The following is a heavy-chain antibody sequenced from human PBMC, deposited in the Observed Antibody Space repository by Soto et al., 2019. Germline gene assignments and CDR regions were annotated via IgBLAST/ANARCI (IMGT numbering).Heavy chain of an antibody. CDR2: IIPIFGTA. J-gene: IGHJ5*02. CDR3: ASDGRVWGIAAYENWFDP. V-gene: IGHV1-69*01. D-gene: IGHD6-13*01. Sequence: QVQLVQSGAEVKKPGSSVKVSCKASGGTFSSYAISWVRQAPGQGLEWMGGIIPIFGTANYAQKFQGRVRIPADESTSTAYMELSSLGSEDTDVYYCASDGRVWGIAAYENWFDPWGQGALVTVSS. CDR1: GGTFSSYA.